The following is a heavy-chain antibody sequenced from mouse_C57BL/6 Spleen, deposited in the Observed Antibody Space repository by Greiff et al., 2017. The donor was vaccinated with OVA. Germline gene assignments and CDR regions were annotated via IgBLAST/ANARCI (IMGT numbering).Heavy chain of an antibody. CDR2: IRSKSNNYAT. CDR3: VRLPGPQAY. CDR1: GFSFNTYA. D-gene: IGHD3-2*02. V-gene: IGHV10-1*01. J-gene: IGHJ3*01. Sequence: EVKLVESGGGLVQPKGSLKLSCAASGFSFNTYAMNWVRQAPGKGLEWVARIRSKSNNYATYYADSVKDRFTISRDDSESMLYLQMNNLKTEDTAMYYCVRLPGPQAYWGQGTLVTVSA.